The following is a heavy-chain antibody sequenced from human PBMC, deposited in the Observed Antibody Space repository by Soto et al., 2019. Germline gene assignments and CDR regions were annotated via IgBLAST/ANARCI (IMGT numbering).Heavy chain of an antibody. CDR1: GGSISSSNW. V-gene: IGHV4-4*02. CDR2: IYHSGST. Sequence: QVQLQESGPGLVKPSGTLSLTCAVSGGSISSSNWWSWVRQPPGKGLEWIGEIYHSGSTNYNPSLMSRVTKSVDKSKNQFSLKLSSVTAADTAVYYCARGPSYSSGYRDAFDIWGQGTMVTVSS. CDR3: ARGPSYSSGYRDAFDI. D-gene: IGHD3-22*01. J-gene: IGHJ3*02.